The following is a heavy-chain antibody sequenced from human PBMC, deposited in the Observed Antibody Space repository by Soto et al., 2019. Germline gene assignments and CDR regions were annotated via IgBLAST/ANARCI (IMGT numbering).Heavy chain of an antibody. CDR2: IFSNDEK. CDR1: GFSLSNARMG. Sequence: QVTLKESGPVLVKPTETLTLTCTVSGFSLSNARMGVSWIRQPPGKALEWLAHIFSNDEKSYSTSLKSRLTISKDTSKSKVVLTMTNMDPVNTATYYCALTIAEGYSSSSGTYSYGMDVWGQGTTVTVSS. D-gene: IGHD6-6*01. J-gene: IGHJ6*02. CDR3: ALTIAEGYSSSSGTYSYGMDV. V-gene: IGHV2-26*01.